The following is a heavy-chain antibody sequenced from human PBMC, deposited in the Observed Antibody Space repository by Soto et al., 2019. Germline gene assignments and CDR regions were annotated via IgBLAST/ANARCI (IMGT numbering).Heavy chain of an antibody. CDR1: GFTFSSYG. CDR2: ISYDGSNK. CDR3: ANKWEHTRGYYYYGMDV. J-gene: IGHJ6*02. Sequence: GGSLRLSCAASGFTFSSYGMHWVRQAPGKGLEWVAVISYDGSNKYYADSVKGRFTISRDNSKNTLYLQMNSLRAEDTAVYYCANKWEHTRGYYYYGMDVWGQGTTVTVSS. D-gene: IGHD1-26*01. V-gene: IGHV3-30*18.